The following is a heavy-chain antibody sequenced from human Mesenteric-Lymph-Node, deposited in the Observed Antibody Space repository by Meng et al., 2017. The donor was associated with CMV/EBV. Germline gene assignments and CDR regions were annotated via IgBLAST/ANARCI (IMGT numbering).Heavy chain of an antibody. D-gene: IGHD3-3*01. J-gene: IGHJ6*02. CDR1: GFTFSSYA. V-gene: IGHV3-23*03. CDR3: ARETYDLSPDV. CDR2: IYSGGSST. Sequence: GESLKISCAASGFTFSSYAMSWVRQAPGKGLEWVSVIYSGGSSTYYADSVKGRFTISRDNSKNTLYLQMNSLRAEDTAVYYCARETYDLSPDVWGQGTMVTVSS.